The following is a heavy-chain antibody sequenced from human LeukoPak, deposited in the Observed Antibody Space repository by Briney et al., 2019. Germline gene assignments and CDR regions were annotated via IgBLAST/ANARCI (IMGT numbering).Heavy chain of an antibody. Sequence: GGSLRLSCAASGFTFSSYAMSWVRQAPGKGLEWVSAISGSGGSRFYTDSVKGRFTISRDNSKNTLYLQMNSLRAEDTAVYYCAKLREWELPDLFDYWGQGTLVTVSS. CDR3: AKLREWELPDLFDY. CDR1: GFTFSSYA. J-gene: IGHJ4*02. CDR2: ISGSGGSR. D-gene: IGHD1-26*01. V-gene: IGHV3-23*01.